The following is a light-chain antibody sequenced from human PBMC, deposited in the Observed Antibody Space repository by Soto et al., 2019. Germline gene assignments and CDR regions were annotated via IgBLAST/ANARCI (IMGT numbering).Light chain of an antibody. CDR2: TVS. J-gene: IGKJ4*01. V-gene: IGKV1-9*01. CDR1: QDIRSS. CDR3: QQFNSSPFT. Sequence: DIQLTQSPSFLSASVGDRLTITCRASQDIRSSLAWYQQKPGKAPNLLIYTVSTLQSRVPSRFRGRRSGTEFTLTISSLQPEDFATYYCQQFNSSPFTFGGGTKVEI.